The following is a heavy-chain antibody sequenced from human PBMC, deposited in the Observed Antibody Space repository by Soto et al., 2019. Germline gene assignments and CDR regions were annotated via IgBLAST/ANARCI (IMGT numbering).Heavy chain of an antibody. CDR2: ISSSGSTI. V-gene: IGHV3-48*02. J-gene: IGHJ5*02. Sequence: EGQLVESGGDLAQPGGSLRLSCAASGFTFSRNSMSWVRQAPGKGLEWVAHISSSGSTIDYADSVRGRFTISRDNSKNSLYLQMNRLRDEDTAVYYCARDAYYYTSWGQGTLVTVSS. CDR1: GFTFSRNS. CDR3: ARDAYYYTS. D-gene: IGHD3-10*01.